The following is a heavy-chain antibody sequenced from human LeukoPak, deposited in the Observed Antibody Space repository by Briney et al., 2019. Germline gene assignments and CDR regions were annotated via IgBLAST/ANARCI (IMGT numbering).Heavy chain of an antibody. J-gene: IGHJ5*02. V-gene: IGHV1-2*02. D-gene: IGHD3-10*02. CDR1: GYTCTGYY. CDR3: ARGRKPFSGTAIYSGNWFDP. CDR2: INPNSGGT. Sequence: GASVKVSCKASGYTCTGYYMHWVRQAPGQGLEWMGWINPNSGGTNYAQKFQCRVTMTRDTSISTAYMELSRLRSDDTAVYYCARGRKPFSGTAIYSGNWFDPWGQGTLVTISS.